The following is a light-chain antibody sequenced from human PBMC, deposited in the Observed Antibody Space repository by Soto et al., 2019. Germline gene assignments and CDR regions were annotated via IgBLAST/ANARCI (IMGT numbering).Light chain of an antibody. CDR3: QQYRTYS. J-gene: IGKJ1*01. V-gene: IGKV1-5*01. CDR2: HAS. CDR1: ESISNW. Sequence: IQLTQSPTTLPASVGDRVTLTCRSSESISNWLSWYQQRPGTAPKLLIYHASILETAVPSRFSGNGSGTEFTLTISSLQTGDFATYYCQQYRTYSVGQGSRVEIK.